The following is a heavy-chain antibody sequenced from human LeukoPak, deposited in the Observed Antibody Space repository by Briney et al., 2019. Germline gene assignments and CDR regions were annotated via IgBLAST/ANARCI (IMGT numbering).Heavy chain of an antibody. CDR3: ARGSSSWYVHNWFDP. CDR1: GGSFSGYY. CDR2: INHSGST. D-gene: IGHD6-13*01. Sequence: SETLSLTCAVYGGSFSGYYWSWIRQPPGKGLEWIGEINHSGSTNYNPSLKSRVTISVDTSKNQFSLKLSSVTAADTAMYYCARGSSSWYVHNWFDPWGQGTLVTVSS. J-gene: IGHJ5*02. V-gene: IGHV4-34*01.